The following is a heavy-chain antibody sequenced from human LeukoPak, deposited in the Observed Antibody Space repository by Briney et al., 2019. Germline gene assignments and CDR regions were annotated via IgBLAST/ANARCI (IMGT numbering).Heavy chain of an antibody. D-gene: IGHD3-9*01. J-gene: IGHJ6*02. CDR2: ISYDGSNK. CDR3: ARGVGLYDILTGYHLYYYGMDV. Sequence: GGSLRLSCAASGFTFSSYAMHWVRQAPGKGLEWVAVISYDGSNKYYADSVKGRFTISRDNSKNTLYLQMNSLRAEDTAVYYCARGVGLYDILTGYHLYYYGMDVWGQGTTVTVSS. V-gene: IGHV3-30*04. CDR1: GFTFSSYA.